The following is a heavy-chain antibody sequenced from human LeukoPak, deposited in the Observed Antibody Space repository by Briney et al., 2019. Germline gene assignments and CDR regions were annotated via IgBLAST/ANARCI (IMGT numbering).Heavy chain of an antibody. J-gene: IGHJ4*02. CDR2: ISGSGGST. CDR3: ASHPGDYWFGYLQL. V-gene: IGHV3-23*01. CDR1: GFTFSSYA. Sequence: GGSLRLSCAASGFTFSSYAMSWVRQAPGKGLEWVSAISGSGGSTYYADSVKGRFTTSRDNSKNTLYLQMNGLRAEDTAVYYCASHPGDYWFGYLQLWGQGTLVTVSS. D-gene: IGHD3-10*01.